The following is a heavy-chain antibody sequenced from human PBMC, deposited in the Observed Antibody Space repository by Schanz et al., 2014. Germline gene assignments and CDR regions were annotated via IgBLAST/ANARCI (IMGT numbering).Heavy chain of an antibody. CDR2: IWYDGSNK. Sequence: QVQLVDSGGGLVKPGGSLRLSCAASGFTFSDYYMTWIRQAPGKGLEWVAIIWYDGSNKYYADSVKGRFTISRDNSKNMVFLQMTSLRAEDTAVYYCAKEKGGHSGYDLVSWGQGTLLIVSS. J-gene: IGHJ5*02. D-gene: IGHD5-12*01. CDR1: GFTFSDYY. CDR3: AKEKGGHSGYDLVS. V-gene: IGHV3-30*02.